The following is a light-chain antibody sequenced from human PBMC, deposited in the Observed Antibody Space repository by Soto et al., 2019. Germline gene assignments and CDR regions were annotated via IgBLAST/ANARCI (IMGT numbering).Light chain of an antibody. CDR2: WAS. J-gene: IGKJ5*01. Sequence: DIVMTQSPDSLAVSLGERATINCKSSQIVLYSSNNKNYLAWYQQKPGQPPKALIYWASTRESGVPDRFSGSGSGTDFTLTISSLEPEDFAVYYCQQRSNWPQITFGQGTRLEIK. CDR1: QIVLYSSNNKNY. CDR3: QQRSNWPQIT. V-gene: IGKV4-1*01.